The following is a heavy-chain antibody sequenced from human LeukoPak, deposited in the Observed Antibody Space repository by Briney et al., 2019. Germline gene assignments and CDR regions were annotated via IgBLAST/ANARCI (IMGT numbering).Heavy chain of an antibody. V-gene: IGHV3-33*01. J-gene: IGHJ4*02. CDR3: ARDVNPHYYGSGSYYNY. D-gene: IGHD3-10*01. Sequence: GSLRLSCAASGFTFSSYGMHWVRQAPGKGLEWVAVIWYDGSNKYYADSVKGRFTISRDNSKNTLYLQTNSLRAEDTAVYYCARDVNPHYYGSGSYYNYWGQGTLVTVSS. CDR1: GFTFSSYG. CDR2: IWYDGSNK.